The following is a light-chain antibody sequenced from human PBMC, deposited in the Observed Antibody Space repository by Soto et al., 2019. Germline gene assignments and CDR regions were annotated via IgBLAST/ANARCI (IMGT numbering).Light chain of an antibody. CDR3: ATWESSLSAGHVV. Sequence: QSVLTQPPSVSAAPGQKVTISCSGGSSNIGNNYVSWYQQLPGTAPKLLIYESNKRPSGIPDRFSGSKSGTSATLGITGLQTGDEADYYCATWESSLSAGHVVFGGGTKLTVL. J-gene: IGLJ2*01. V-gene: IGLV1-51*01. CDR1: SSNIGNNY. CDR2: ESN.